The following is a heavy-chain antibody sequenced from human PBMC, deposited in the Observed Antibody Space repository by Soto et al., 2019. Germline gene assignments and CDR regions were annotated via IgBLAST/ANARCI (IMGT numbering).Heavy chain of an antibody. V-gene: IGHV4-31*03. CDR1: GVSLSGSRYY. CDR2: TRYGGIP. J-gene: IGHJ6*02. CDR3: DSAHGMDV. Sequence: QVQLQESGPGLVEPSQTLSLTCTVSGVSLSGSRYYWSWIRPVPGKGLEWIGFTRYGGIPYHNPSLKSRATISVHSSKNQFSLRLTSLTAADTAVYYCDSAHGMDVWGRGTTVIVSS.